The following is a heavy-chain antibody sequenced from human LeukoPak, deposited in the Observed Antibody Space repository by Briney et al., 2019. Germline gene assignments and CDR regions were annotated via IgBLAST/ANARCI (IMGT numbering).Heavy chain of an antibody. J-gene: IGHJ5*02. D-gene: IGHD5-12*01. CDR3: ARESGLPARFDP. CDR1: GGSVSSGSYY. CDR2: IYYSGST. Sequence: SETLSLTCTVSGGSVSSGSYYWSWIRQPPGKGLEWIGYIYYSGSTNYNPSLKSRVTISVDTSKNQFSLKLSSVTAADTAVYYCARESGLPARFDPWGQGTLVTVSS. V-gene: IGHV4-61*01.